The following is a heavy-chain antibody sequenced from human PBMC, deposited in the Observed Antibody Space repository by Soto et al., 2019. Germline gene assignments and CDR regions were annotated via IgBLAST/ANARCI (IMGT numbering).Heavy chain of an antibody. CDR3: VRDGTKTLRDCFSP. CDR2: IYATGTT. J-gene: IGHJ5*02. Sequence: QVQLQESGPGLVKPSETLSLTCTVSGASISGFYWSWIRKSAGKGLEWIGRIYATGTTDYNPSLKSRVMMAVDTSKKQFSLKLRSVTAADTAVYYCVRDGTKTLRDCFSPWGQEISVTVSS. V-gene: IGHV4-4*07. CDR1: GASISGFY. D-gene: IGHD1-1*01.